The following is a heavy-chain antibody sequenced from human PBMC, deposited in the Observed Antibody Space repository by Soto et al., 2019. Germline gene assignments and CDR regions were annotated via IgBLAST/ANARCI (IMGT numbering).Heavy chain of an antibody. J-gene: IGHJ4*02. CDR1: GGSISSYY. D-gene: IGHD3-10*01. CDR2: IYYSGST. Sequence: SETLSLTCTVSGGSISSYYWSWIRQPPGKGLEWIGYIYYSGSTNYNPSLKSRVTISVDTSKNQFSLKLSSVTAADTAVYYCARHSSVGVMVRGVNFDYWGQGTLVTVSS. V-gene: IGHV4-59*08. CDR3: ARHSSVGVMVRGVNFDY.